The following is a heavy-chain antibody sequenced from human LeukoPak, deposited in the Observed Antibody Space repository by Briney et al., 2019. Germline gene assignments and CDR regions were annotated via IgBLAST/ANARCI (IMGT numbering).Heavy chain of an antibody. CDR1: GYTFTSYG. V-gene: IGHV1-18*01. J-gene: IGHJ4*02. D-gene: IGHD3-22*01. CDR3: ARDMRHYRYYESDEYYFNFEY. CDR2: ISANNGHT. Sequence: GASVKVSCKASGYTFTSYGLSWVRQAPGRGLEWMGWISANNGHTHYAQKFQGRLTITRDMSTRTVDMELRSLRSDDTAVYYCARDMRHYRYYESDEYYFNFEYWGQGTLVTVSS.